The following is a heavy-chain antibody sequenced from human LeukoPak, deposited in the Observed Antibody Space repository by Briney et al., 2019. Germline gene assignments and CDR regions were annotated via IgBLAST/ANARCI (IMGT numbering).Heavy chain of an antibody. Sequence: SETLSLTCTVSGGSISSYYWSWIRQHPGKGLEWIGYIYYSGSTYYNPSLKSRVTISVDTSKNQFSLKLSSVTAADTAVYYCARAFSTDFWSGYYDYWGQGTLVTVSS. CDR1: GGSISSYY. CDR3: ARAFSTDFWSGYYDY. D-gene: IGHD3-3*01. V-gene: IGHV4-59*06. J-gene: IGHJ4*02. CDR2: IYYSGST.